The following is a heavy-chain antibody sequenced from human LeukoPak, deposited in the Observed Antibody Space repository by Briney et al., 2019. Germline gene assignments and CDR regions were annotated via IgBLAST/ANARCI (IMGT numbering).Heavy chain of an antibody. V-gene: IGHV4-59*12. CDR2: IYYTGST. J-gene: IGHJ4*02. Sequence: PSETLSLTCTVSGGSISGSYWSWIRQPPGKALDWIGGIYYTGSTSYNLSLKSRVTMSVDTSKNQLSLQVRSVTAADTAVYYCARYGVYGDYDYWGQGTLVTVSS. D-gene: IGHD4-17*01. CDR1: GGSISGSY. CDR3: ARYGVYGDYDY.